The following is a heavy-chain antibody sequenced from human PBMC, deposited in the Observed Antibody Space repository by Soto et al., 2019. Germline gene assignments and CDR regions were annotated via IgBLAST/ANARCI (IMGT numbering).Heavy chain of an antibody. J-gene: IGHJ6*02. CDR1: GYTFTNYD. CDR3: ARGFMDV. Sequence: QVQLVQSGAEVKKPGASVKVSCKASGYTFTNYDINWVRQAPGQGLEWMGWTNPGSGKTGYARNFQGTVTMTMNTSIGADYMELSSLRSEDTAVYYCARGFMDVWGQGTTVTVSS. V-gene: IGHV1-8*01. CDR2: TNPGSGKT.